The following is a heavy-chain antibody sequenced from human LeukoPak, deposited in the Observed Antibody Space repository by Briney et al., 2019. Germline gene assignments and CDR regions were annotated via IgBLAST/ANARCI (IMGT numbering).Heavy chain of an antibody. CDR2: IYTSGST. J-gene: IGHJ4*02. CDR1: GGSISIYY. V-gene: IGHV4-4*07. Sequence: SETLSLTCTVSGGSISIYYWNWIRQPAGKGLEWIGRIYTSGSTNYNPSLKSRVTMSVDTSKNQFSLKLSSVTAADTAVYYCASGYSYDLFDYWGQGTLVTVSS. D-gene: IGHD5-18*01. CDR3: ASGYSYDLFDY.